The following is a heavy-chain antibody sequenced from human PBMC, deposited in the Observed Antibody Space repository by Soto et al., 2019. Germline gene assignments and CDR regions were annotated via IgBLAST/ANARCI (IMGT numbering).Heavy chain of an antibody. CDR1: GGSISSYY. CDR2: IYYSGST. J-gene: IGHJ6*03. V-gene: IGHV4-59*08. CDR3: AIKSYGDSPLSHYYYMDV. Sequence: SETLSLTCTVSGGSISSYYWSWIRQPPGKGLEWIGYIYYSGSTNYNPSLKSRVTISVDTSKNQFSLKLSSVTAADTAVYYCAIKSYGDSPLSHYYYMDVWGKGTTVTISS. D-gene: IGHD4-17*01.